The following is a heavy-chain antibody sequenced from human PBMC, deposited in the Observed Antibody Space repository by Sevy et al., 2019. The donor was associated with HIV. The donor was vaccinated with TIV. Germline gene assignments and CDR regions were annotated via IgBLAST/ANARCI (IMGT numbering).Heavy chain of an antibody. CDR2: INPKSGST. CDR3: ARVYYYDSTASLVY. Sequence: ASVKVSCKTSGYTFTDHYMHWVRQAPGQGLERMGWINPKSGSTSYSQKLQGRVTMTRDTSISTAYMELSRLRSDDTAVYYCARVYYYDSTASLVYWGQGTLVTVSS. D-gene: IGHD3-22*01. V-gene: IGHV1-2*02. J-gene: IGHJ4*02. CDR1: GYTFTDHY.